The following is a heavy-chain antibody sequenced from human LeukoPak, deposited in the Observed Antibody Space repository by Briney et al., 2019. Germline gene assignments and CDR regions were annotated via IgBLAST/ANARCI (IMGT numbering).Heavy chain of an antibody. D-gene: IGHD3-10*01. V-gene: IGHV3-48*02. CDR1: GFTFSTYS. CDR2: ISGSSSSSDGGAK. J-gene: IGHJ4*02. CDR3: AKDQGIYSSGRWPLDY. Sequence: PGGSLRLSCTASGFTFSTYSMNWVRQAPGRGLEWVSYISGSSSSSDGGAKQYADSVKGRFTISRDNDKNSLYLQMNSLRDEDTAVYHCAKDQGIYSSGRWPLDYWGQGTLVTVSS.